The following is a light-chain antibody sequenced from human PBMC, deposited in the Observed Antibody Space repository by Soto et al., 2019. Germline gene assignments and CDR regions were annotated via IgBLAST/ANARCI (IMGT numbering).Light chain of an antibody. Sequence: QSVLTQPPSASGTPGQRVTISCSGSSSNIGSNTVNWYQQLPGTAPKLLIYSNNYRPSGVPDRFSGSKSGTSASLAISGLQSEDDADYYCAAWDDSLNGPVFGGGTKLTV. CDR3: AAWDDSLNGPV. CDR1: SSNIGSNT. J-gene: IGLJ2*01. V-gene: IGLV1-44*01. CDR2: SNN.